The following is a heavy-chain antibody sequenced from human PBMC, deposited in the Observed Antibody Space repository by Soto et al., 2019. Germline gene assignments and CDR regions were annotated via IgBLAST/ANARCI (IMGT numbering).Heavy chain of an antibody. CDR1: GYTFTGYY. J-gene: IGHJ6*02. CDR3: ARAFYDFWSGYSDERYYYYGMDV. Sequence: GASVKVCSKASGYTFTGYYMHWVRQAPGQGLEWMGWINPNSGGTNYAQKCQGRVTMTRDTSISTAYMELSRLRSDDTAVYYCARAFYDFWSGYSDERYYYYGMDVWGQGTTVT. D-gene: IGHD3-3*01. CDR2: INPNSGGT. V-gene: IGHV1-2*02.